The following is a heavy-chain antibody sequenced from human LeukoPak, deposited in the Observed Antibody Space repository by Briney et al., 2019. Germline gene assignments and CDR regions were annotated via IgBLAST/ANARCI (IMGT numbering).Heavy chain of an antibody. J-gene: IGHJ6*03. V-gene: IGHV4-4*07. CDR1: GASINGYY. D-gene: IGHD1-26*01. CDR2: LYASGST. Sequence: SETLSLTCTVSGASINGYYWSWIRQPAGKGLEWIGRLYASGSTDYNPSLKSRVTMSVDTSKNQLSLQPSSVTAADTAVYYCASGIYPHYYYCMDVWGKGTTVTVSS. CDR3: ASGIYPHYYYCMDV.